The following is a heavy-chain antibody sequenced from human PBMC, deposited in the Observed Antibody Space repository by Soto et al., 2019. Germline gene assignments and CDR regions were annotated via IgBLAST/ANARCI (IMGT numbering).Heavy chain of an antibody. CDR1: GFTCSSYA. J-gene: IGHJ4*02. CDR2: ISYDGSNK. CDR3: ARWDCSSTSSPAY. D-gene: IGHD2-2*01. Sequence: GGSLRLSCAASGFTCSSYAMHWLRQAPGKGLEWVAVISYDGSNKYYADSVKGRFTISRDNSKNTLYLQMNSLRAEDTAVYYCARWDCSSTSSPAYCGQGTLVTVSS. V-gene: IGHV3-30-3*01.